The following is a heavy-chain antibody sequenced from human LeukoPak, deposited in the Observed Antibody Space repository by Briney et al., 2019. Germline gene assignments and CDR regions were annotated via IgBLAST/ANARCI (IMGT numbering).Heavy chain of an antibody. V-gene: IGHV5-51*01. J-gene: IGHJ4*02. CDR2: IYPGDSDT. D-gene: IGHD2-15*01. CDR1: GYSFTSYW. CDR3: AIPYCSGGSRYPYYFDY. Sequence: GESLKISCKGSGYSFTSYWIGWVRQMPGKGLEWMGIIYPGDSDTRYSPSFQGQVTISADKSISTAYLQWSSLKASDTAMYYCAIPYCSGGSRYPYYFDYWGQGTLVTVSS.